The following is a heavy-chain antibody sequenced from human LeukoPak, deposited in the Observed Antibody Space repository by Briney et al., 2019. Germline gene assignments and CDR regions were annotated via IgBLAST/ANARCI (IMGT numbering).Heavy chain of an antibody. CDR1: GFSFASYD. CDR3: AKEGSGWYYLDY. J-gene: IGHJ4*02. V-gene: IGHV3-30*02. CDR2: IESDGSKE. D-gene: IGHD6-19*01. Sequence: GGSLRLSCAASGFSFASYDIHWVRQAPGKGLEWVTFIESDGSKEYCADSVKGRFTISRDNSKNTVYVQMKSLRPEDTAVYYCAKEGSGWYYLDYWGQGTVVTVSS.